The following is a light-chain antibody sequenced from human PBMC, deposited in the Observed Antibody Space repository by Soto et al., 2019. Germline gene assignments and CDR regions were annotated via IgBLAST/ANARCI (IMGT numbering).Light chain of an antibody. CDR3: SSYTSSSINV. CDR1: SSDVGGYNY. CDR2: EVS. J-gene: IGLJ1*01. Sequence: QSALTQPASVSGSPGQSITISCTGTSSDVGGYNYVSWYQQHPGEAPKLMIYEVSNRPSGVSNRCSGSKSGNTASLTISGLQAEDEADYYCSSYTSSSINVFGTGTKLTVL. V-gene: IGLV2-14*01.